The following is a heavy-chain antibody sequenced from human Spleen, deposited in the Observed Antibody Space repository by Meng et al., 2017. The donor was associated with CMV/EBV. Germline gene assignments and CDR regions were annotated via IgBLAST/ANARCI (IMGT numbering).Heavy chain of an antibody. Sequence: GGSLRLSCAASGFTFSSYTMNWVRQAPGKGLEWVSSISSSSSYIYYADSVKGRFTISRDNAKSSLFLQMNSLRAEDTAVYYCAREDAVLPDYWGQGTQVTVS. V-gene: IGHV3-21*01. CDR3: AREDAVLPDY. CDR2: ISSSSSYI. D-gene: IGHD1-1*01. CDR1: GFTFSSYT. J-gene: IGHJ4*02.